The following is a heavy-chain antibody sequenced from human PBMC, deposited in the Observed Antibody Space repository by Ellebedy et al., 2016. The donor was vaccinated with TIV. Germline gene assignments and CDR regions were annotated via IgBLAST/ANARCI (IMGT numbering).Heavy chain of an antibody. J-gene: IGHJ4*02. Sequence: SETLSLTXTLSGGSIRTSYWHWVRKPPGKGLEWIGYVYSSGSTEYNPSLKSRVSISVDTSRNQFSLKLSSVTAADTATYYCASGGYQVLSDWGPGAPVSVSS. CDR1: GGSIRTSY. CDR2: VYSSGST. D-gene: IGHD2/OR15-2a*01. V-gene: IGHV4-59*13. CDR3: ASGGYQVLSD.